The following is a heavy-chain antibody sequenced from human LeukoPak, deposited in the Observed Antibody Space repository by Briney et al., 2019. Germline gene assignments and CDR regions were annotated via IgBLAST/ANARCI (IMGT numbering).Heavy chain of an antibody. J-gene: IGHJ4*02. CDR2: IYISGGT. D-gene: IGHD5-18*01. CDR1: GGSISSYY. CDR3: ARVRGGMAMVNFFAY. Sequence: PSETLCFTCTASGGSISSYYWSWIRQPPGKGLEWFGRIYISGGTNYNPSLKSRVTLSVDTSKNTCSLKMSSVSDAGTAVYYCARVRGGMAMVNFFAYWGQRTLVTASS. V-gene: IGHV4-4*07.